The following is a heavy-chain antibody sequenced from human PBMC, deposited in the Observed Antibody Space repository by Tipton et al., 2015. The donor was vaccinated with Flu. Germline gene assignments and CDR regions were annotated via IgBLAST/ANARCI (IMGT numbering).Heavy chain of an antibody. CDR3: ARDRVGDYSGFDP. CDR2: IYTSGST. CDR1: GGSISSGSYY. Sequence: TLSLTCTVSGGSISSGSYYWSWIRQPAGKGLEWIGRIYTSGSTNYNPSLKSRVTISVDTSKNQFSLKLSSVTAADTAVYYCARDRVGDYSGFDPWGQGTLVTVSS. J-gene: IGHJ5*02. V-gene: IGHV4-61*02. D-gene: IGHD4-17*01.